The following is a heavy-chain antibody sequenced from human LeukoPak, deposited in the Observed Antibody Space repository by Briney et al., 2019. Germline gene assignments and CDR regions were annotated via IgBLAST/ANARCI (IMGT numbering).Heavy chain of an antibody. CDR1: GGSISSGSYY. D-gene: IGHD6-6*01. CDR3: AREYSSSSIYYYYYMDV. Sequence: SETLSLTCTVSGGSISSGSYYWSWIRQTAGKGLEWIGRIYTSGSTNYNPSLKSRVTISVDTSKNQFSLKLSSVTAADTAVYYCAREYSSSSIYYYYYMDVWGKGTTVTVSS. V-gene: IGHV4-61*02. CDR2: IYTSGST. J-gene: IGHJ6*03.